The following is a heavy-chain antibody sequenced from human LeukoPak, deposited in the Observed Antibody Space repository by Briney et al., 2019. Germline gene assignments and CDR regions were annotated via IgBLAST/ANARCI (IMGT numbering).Heavy chain of an antibody. D-gene: IGHD3-22*01. Sequence: GGSLRLSCAASGFTVSSNYMSWVRQAPGKGLEWVSVIYSGGSTYYADSVKGRFTISGDNSKNTLYLQMNSLRAEDTAVYYCARDSDSSGKPLWGQGTLVTVSS. CDR2: IYSGGST. CDR1: GFTVSSNY. J-gene: IGHJ4*02. V-gene: IGHV3-53*01. CDR3: ARDSDSSGKPL.